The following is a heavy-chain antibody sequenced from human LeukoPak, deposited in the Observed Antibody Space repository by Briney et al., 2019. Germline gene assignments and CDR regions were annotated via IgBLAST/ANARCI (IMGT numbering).Heavy chain of an antibody. CDR3: AKQLLWFGELLNQYFQH. J-gene: IGHJ1*01. Sequence: GGSLRLSGPASGFTFSSYAMSWVRQAPGKGLEWVSAIIGSGGSTYYADSVKGRFTISRDNSKNTLYLQMNSLRAEDTAVYYCAKQLLWFGELLNQYFQHWGQGTLVTVSS. CDR1: GFTFSSYA. CDR2: IIGSGGST. V-gene: IGHV3-23*01. D-gene: IGHD3-10*01.